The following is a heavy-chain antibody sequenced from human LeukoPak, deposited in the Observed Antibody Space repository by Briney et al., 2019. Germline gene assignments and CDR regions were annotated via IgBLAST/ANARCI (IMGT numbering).Heavy chain of an antibody. J-gene: IGHJ3*02. V-gene: IGHV3-23*01. Sequence: GGSLRPSCAASGFTFSSYAMSWVRQAPGKGLEWVSAISGSGGSTYYADSVKGRFTISRDNSKNTLYLQMNSLRAEDTAVYYCAKDSVKGSYWIGNAFDIWGQGTMVTVSS. CDR2: ISGSGGST. CDR3: AKDSVKGSYWIGNAFDI. D-gene: IGHD3-10*01. CDR1: GFTFSSYA.